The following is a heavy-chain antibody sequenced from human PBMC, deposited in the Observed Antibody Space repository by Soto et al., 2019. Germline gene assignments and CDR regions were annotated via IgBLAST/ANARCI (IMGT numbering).Heavy chain of an antibody. CDR1: GFTFSNYG. CDR3: AKDYTWGRNYGDYGGADY. J-gene: IGHJ4*02. CDR2: IAYDGSNK. D-gene: IGHD4-17*01. V-gene: IGHV3-30*18. Sequence: QVQLVESGGGVVQPGRSLRLSCAASGFTFSNYGMHWVRQTPGRGLDWVAAIAYDGSNKYYGDSVKGRFTISRDKSKKTLYLEMISLRVEDTAVYYCAKDYTWGRNYGDYGGADYWGQGTLVTVSS.